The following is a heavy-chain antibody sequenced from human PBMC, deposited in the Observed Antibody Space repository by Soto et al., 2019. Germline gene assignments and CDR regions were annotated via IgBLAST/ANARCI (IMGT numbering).Heavy chain of an antibody. Sequence: SETLSLTCSVSGGSISSGDYYWSWIRQPPGKGLEWVGYIFYNGITHYNPSLKSRATISIDTSKNLFSLNLSSVTAADTAVYYCARANIAAYHDAFDIWGQGTMVTVSS. D-gene: IGHD6-13*01. CDR2: IFYNGIT. V-gene: IGHV4-30-4*01. CDR3: ARANIAAYHDAFDI. J-gene: IGHJ3*02. CDR1: GGSISSGDYY.